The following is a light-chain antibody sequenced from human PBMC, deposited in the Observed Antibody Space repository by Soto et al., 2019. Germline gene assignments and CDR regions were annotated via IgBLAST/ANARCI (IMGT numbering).Light chain of an antibody. Sequence: QSVLTQPASVSGSPGQSITISCTGTDSDVGGYNYVSWYQQHPGKAPKLMIYEVINRPSGVSNRFSGSKSANTASLTISGRQAEDEADYYCSSYTSSSTLVFGGGTKLTVL. CDR3: SSYTSSSTLV. CDR2: EVI. V-gene: IGLV2-14*03. CDR1: DSDVGGYNY. J-gene: IGLJ3*02.